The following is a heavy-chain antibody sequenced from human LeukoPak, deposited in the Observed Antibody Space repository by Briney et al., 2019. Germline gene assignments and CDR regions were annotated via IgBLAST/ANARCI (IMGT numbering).Heavy chain of an antibody. Sequence: PSETLSLTCTVSSGSISTSNYYWGWVRQPPGKALEWIGNIFYSGSTYYSPSLKSRVTISLDTSRNQFSLKLNSVTAADTAVYYCAKSNGYGLIDIWGRGTMFTVSS. D-gene: IGHD3-22*01. V-gene: IGHV4-39*07. CDR2: IFYSGST. J-gene: IGHJ3*02. CDR3: AKSNGYGLIDI. CDR1: SGSISTSNYY.